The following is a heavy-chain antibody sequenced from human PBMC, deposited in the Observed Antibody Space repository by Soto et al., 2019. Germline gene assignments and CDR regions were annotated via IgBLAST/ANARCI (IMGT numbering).Heavy chain of an antibody. Sequence: ASVKVSCKASGYTFTSYYMHWVRPAPGQGLEWMGIINPSGGSTSYAQKFQGRVTMTRDTSTSTVYMELSSLRSEDTAVYYCARDRCSGGSCVPYYYSMDVWGQGTTVTVSS. D-gene: IGHD2-15*01. CDR3: ARDRCSGGSCVPYYYSMDV. V-gene: IGHV1-46*01. CDR2: INPSGGST. J-gene: IGHJ6*02. CDR1: GYTFTSYY.